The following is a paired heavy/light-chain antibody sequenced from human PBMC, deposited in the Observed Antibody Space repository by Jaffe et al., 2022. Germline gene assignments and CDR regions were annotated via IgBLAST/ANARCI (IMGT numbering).Heavy chain of an antibody. V-gene: IGHV3-30*02. J-gene: IGHJ3*02. Sequence: QVQLVESGGGVVQPGGSLRLSCAASGFTFSSYGMHWVRQAPGKGLEWVAFIRYDGSNKYYADSVKGRFTISRDNSKNTLYLQMNSLRAEDTAVYYCADLSGDDILTGYYNVPHHAFDIWGQGTMVTVSS. CDR1: GFTFSSYG. CDR2: IRYDGSNK. CDR3: ADLSGDDILTGYYNVPHHAFDI. D-gene: IGHD3-9*01.
Light chain of an antibody. V-gene: IGLV7-46*01. J-gene: IGLJ3*02. Sequence: QAVVTQEPSLTVSPGGTVTLTCGSSTGAVTSGHYPYWFQQKPGQAPRTLIYDTSNKHSWTPARFSGSLLGGKAALTLSGAQPEDEAEYYCLLSYSGARRDWVFGGGTKLTVL. CDR1: TGAVTSGHY. CDR2: DTS. CDR3: LLSYSGARRDWV.